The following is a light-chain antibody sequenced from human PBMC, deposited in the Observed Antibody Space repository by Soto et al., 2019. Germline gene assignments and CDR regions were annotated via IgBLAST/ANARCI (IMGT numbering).Light chain of an antibody. CDR2: LEGSGSY. Sequence: QSVLTQSSSASASLGSSVKLTCTLSSGHSSYIIAWHQQQPGKAPRYLMKLEGSGSYNKGSGVPDRFSGSSSGADRYLTISNLQFEDEADYYCETWDINTQVFGGGTQLTVL. J-gene: IGLJ7*01. CDR1: SGHSSYI. CDR3: ETWDINTQV. V-gene: IGLV4-60*02.